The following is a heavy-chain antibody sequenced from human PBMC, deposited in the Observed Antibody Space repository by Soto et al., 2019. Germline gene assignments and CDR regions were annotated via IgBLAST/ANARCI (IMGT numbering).Heavy chain of an antibody. Sequence: VQLVESGGGVVQPGRSLRLSCAASGLTFSTYGFHWVRQAPGKGLGGVAVISNDVRNIHYAESVKGRFTISRDNSKNTLYLQMNSLRPNDTAVYYCVKDSLGGMTPVFMPGPDWGQGTLGTVSS. D-gene: IGHD2-2*01. V-gene: IGHV3-30*18. CDR3: VKDSLGGMTPVFMPGPD. CDR1: GLTFSTYG. CDR2: ISNDVRNI. J-gene: IGHJ4*02.